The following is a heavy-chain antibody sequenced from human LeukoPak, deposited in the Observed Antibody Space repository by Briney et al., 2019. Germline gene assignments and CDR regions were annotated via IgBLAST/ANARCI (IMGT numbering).Heavy chain of an antibody. Sequence: ASVKVSCKASGYTFTSYGISWVRQAPGQGLEWMGWISAYNGNTNYAQKLQGRVTMTTDTSTSTAYMELRSLRSDDTAVYYCARETYYYDSSGYPDWGQGTLVTVSS. J-gene: IGHJ4*02. V-gene: IGHV1-18*01. CDR2: ISAYNGNT. CDR1: GYTFTSYG. D-gene: IGHD3-22*01. CDR3: ARETYYYDSSGYPD.